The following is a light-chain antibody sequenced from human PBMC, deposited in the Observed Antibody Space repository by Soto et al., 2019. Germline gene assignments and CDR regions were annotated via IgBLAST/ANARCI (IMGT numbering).Light chain of an antibody. J-gene: IGLJ1*01. CDR1: SSNIGSNY. CDR2: RNN. CDR3: GSYTTTDTPFV. V-gene: IGLV1-47*01. Sequence: QSVLTQPPSASGTPGQRVNISCSGRSSNIGSNYVYWYRQFPGTAPKLLIQRNNQRPSGVPARFSGSKSGTSASLAISGLRSEDEADYYCGSYTTTDTPFVFGTGTKVTVL.